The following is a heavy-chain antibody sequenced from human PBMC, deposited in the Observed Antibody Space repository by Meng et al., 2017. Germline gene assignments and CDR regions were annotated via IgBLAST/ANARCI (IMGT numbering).Heavy chain of an antibody. CDR3: AKDIVRLRYFDWLLQGGVDY. CDR1: GFTFDDYA. Sequence: SLKISCAASGFTFDDYAMHWVRQAPGKGLEWVSGISWNSGSIGYADSVKGRFTISRDNAKNSLYLQMNSLRAEDMALYYCAKDIVRLRYFDWLLQGGVDYWGQGTLVTVSS. CDR2: ISWNSGSI. J-gene: IGHJ4*02. D-gene: IGHD3-9*01. V-gene: IGHV3-9*03.